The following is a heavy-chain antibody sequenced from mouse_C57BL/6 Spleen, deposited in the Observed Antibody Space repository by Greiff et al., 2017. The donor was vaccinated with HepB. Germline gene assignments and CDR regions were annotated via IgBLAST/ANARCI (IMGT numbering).Heavy chain of an antibody. CDR1: GFTFSSYT. V-gene: IGHV5-9*01. CDR2: ISGGGGNT. J-gene: IGHJ3*01. Sequence: ESGGGLVKPGGSLKLSCAASGFTFSSYTMSWVRQTPEKRLEWVATISGGGGNTYYPDSVKGRFTISRDNAKNTLYLQMSSLRSEDTALYYCARHKGVYDGYPAWFAYWGQGTLVTVSA. D-gene: IGHD2-3*01. CDR3: ARHKGVYDGYPAWFAY.